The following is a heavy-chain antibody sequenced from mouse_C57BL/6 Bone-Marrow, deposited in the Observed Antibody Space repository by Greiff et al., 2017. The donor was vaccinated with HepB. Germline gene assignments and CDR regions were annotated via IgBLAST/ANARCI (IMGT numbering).Heavy chain of an antibody. CDR1: GYTFTSYW. J-gene: IGHJ1*03. CDR2: IDPSDSYT. Sequence: VQLQQPGAELVMPGASVKLSCKASGYTFTSYWMHWVKQRPGQGLEWIGEIDPSDSYTNYNQKFKGKSTLTVDKSSSTAYMQLSSLTSEDSAVYYCANYGSSLSYWYFDVWGTGTTVTVSS. D-gene: IGHD1-1*01. V-gene: IGHV1-69*01. CDR3: ANYGSSLSYWYFDV.